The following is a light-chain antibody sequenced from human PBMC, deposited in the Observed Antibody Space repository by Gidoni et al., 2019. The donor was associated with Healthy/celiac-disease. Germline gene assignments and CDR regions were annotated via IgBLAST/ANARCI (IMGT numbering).Light chain of an antibody. J-gene: IGKJ2*01. V-gene: IGKV3-15*01. Sequence: EIVMTQSPATLSVSPGERATLSCRASQTVSSDLAWYQQKPGQAPRLLIYGSSTRATGIPARFSGRGSWTEFTLTISSLQSEDFAVYYCQQYSSWPPYTFGQGTKLEIK. CDR1: QTVSSD. CDR3: QQYSSWPPYT. CDR2: GSS.